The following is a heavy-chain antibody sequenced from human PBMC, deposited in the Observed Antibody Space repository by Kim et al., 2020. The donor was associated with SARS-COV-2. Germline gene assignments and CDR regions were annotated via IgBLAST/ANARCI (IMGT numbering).Heavy chain of an antibody. D-gene: IGHD3-10*02. CDR2: IRSKANSYAT. V-gene: IGHV3-73*01. CDR3: TSPLRSEYYYYGMDV. Sequence: GGSLRLSCAASGFTFSGSAMHWVRQASGKGLEWVGRIRSKANSYATAYAASVKGRFTISRDDSKNTAYLQMNSLKTEDTAVYYCTSPLRSEYYYYGMDVWGQGTTVTVSS. J-gene: IGHJ6*02. CDR1: GFTFSGSA.